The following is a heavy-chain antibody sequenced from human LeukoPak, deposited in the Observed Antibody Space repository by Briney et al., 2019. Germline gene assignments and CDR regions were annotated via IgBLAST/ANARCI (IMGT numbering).Heavy chain of an antibody. CDR2: ISSSGSTI. CDR3: ARVPPPYSSSFYLDY. CDR1: GFTFSDYY. D-gene: IGHD6-6*01. V-gene: IGHV3-11*01. Sequence: PGGSLRLSCAASGFTFSDYYMSWIRQAPGKGLEWVSYISSSGSTIYYADSVKGRFTISRDNAKSSLYLQMNSLRAEDTAVYYCARVPPPYSSSFYLDYWGQGTLVTVSS. J-gene: IGHJ4*02.